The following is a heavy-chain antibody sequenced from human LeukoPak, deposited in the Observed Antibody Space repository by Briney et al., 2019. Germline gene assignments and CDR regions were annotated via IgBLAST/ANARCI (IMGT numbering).Heavy chain of an antibody. Sequence: SETLSLTCTVSGGSISSGGYYWSWIRQHPGKGLEWFGYIYYSRSPYYNPSLKSRVTISVDTSKNQFSLKLSSVTAADTAVYYCARSELRGYSGYDSRVLHYYYGMDVWGQGTTVTVSS. V-gene: IGHV4-31*03. CDR3: ARSELRGYSGYDSRVLHYYYGMDV. D-gene: IGHD5-12*01. J-gene: IGHJ6*02. CDR1: GGSISSGGYY. CDR2: IYYSRSP.